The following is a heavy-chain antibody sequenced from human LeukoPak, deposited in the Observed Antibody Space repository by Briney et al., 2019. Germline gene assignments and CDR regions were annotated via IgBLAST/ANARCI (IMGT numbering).Heavy chain of an antibody. Sequence: PGGSLRLSCTASGFTFSAYAMMWVRQAPGKGPEWVSGISWNSGSIGYADSVKGRFTISRDNAKNSLYLQMNSLRAEDTALYYCAKDRGGASFYYFDYWGQGTLVTVSS. D-gene: IGHD3-16*01. CDR3: AKDRGGASFYYFDY. CDR2: ISWNSGSI. J-gene: IGHJ4*02. V-gene: IGHV3-9*01. CDR1: GFTFSAYA.